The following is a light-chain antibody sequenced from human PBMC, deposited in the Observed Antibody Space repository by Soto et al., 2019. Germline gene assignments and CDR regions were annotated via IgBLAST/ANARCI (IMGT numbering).Light chain of an antibody. Sequence: TLSYRASQSVSSSYLAWYQQKPGQAPRLLIYGASSRATGIPDRFSGSGSGTDFTLTISGVEPLVLALYYCQQYGSYPPPTFGGGTKVDIK. V-gene: IGKV3-20*01. CDR2: GAS. CDR3: QQYGSYPPPT. J-gene: IGKJ4*02. CDR1: QSVSSSY.